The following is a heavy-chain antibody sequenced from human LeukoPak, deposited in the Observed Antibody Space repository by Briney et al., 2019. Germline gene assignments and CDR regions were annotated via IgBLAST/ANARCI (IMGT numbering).Heavy chain of an antibody. CDR1: GLTLSIFC. D-gene: IGHD2-2*01. Sequence: GVSQTLLCGPAGLTLSIFCMHWVRQSPGGGRVWVSRINSDGSSTTYADSVRGRFTISRDNAKSTLYLQMNSLRAEDTAVYYCASSTQISKYADYWGQGALVTVSS. CDR2: INSDGSST. J-gene: IGHJ4*02. CDR3: ASSTQISKYADY. V-gene: IGHV3-74*01.